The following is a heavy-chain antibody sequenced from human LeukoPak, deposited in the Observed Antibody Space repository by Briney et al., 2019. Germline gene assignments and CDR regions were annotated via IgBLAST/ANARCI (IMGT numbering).Heavy chain of an antibody. J-gene: IGHJ6*02. D-gene: IGHD1-26*01. Sequence: GASVKVSCKLSGGTFSSYAITWVRQAPGQGLEWMGGIIPIFGTTKYAQNFQGRVTITADVSTHTAYMELSSLRSEDTAVYYCARCIVGTYGYYYAMDVWGQGTTVSVSS. CDR2: IIPIFGTT. V-gene: IGHV1-69*13. CDR3: ARCIVGTYGYYYAMDV. CDR1: GGTFSSYA.